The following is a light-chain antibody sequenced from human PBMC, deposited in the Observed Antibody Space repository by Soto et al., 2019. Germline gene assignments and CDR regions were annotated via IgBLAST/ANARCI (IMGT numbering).Light chain of an antibody. J-gene: IGLJ2*01. V-gene: IGLV1-44*01. CDR3: AAWDDSLNGHVV. CDR1: SSNIGSNT. CDR2: SNN. Sequence: QPVLTQPPSASGTPGQRVTISCSGSSSNIGSNTVNWYQQLPGTAPKLLIYSNNQRPSGVPDRFSGSKSGTSASLAISGPQSEDEADYYCAAWDDSLNGHVVFGGGTKLTVL.